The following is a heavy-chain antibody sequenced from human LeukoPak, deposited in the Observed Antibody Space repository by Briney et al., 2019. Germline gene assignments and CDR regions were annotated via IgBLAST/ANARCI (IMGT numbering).Heavy chain of an antibody. CDR1: GFTFSSYA. CDR3: AKLRYCGGDCNHYFDY. V-gene: IGHV3-23*01. CDR2: ISGSGGST. Sequence: GGSLRLSCAASGFTFSSYAMSWVRLAPGKGLEWVSAISGSGGSTYYADSVKGRFTISRDNSKNTLYLQMNSLRAEDTAVYYCAKLRYCGGDCNHYFDYWGQGTLVTVSS. J-gene: IGHJ4*02. D-gene: IGHD2-21*01.